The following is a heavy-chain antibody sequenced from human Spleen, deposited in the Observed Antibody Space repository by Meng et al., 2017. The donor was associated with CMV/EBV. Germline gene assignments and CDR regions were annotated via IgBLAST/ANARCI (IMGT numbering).Heavy chain of an antibody. V-gene: IGHV3-72*01. Sequence: FSDNYRDWVRQAPGKGLEWVDRTRNKANSYTTEYAASVKGRFTISRDDSKNSLYLQMNSLKTEDTAVYYCARGHRAQYSSSWYWYFDLWGRGTLVTVSS. D-gene: IGHD6-13*01. J-gene: IGHJ2*01. CDR1: FSDNY. CDR2: TRNKANSYTT. CDR3: ARGHRAQYSSSWYWYFDL.